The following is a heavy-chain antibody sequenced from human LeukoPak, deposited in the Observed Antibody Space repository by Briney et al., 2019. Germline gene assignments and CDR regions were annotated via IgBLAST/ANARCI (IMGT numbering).Heavy chain of an antibody. CDR1: GFTFSSYA. CDR3: VTSRRTGTYLEGYFDL. J-gene: IGHJ2*01. D-gene: IGHD1-26*01. V-gene: IGHV3-23*01. Sequence: PGGSLRLSCAASGFTFSSYATSWVRRAPGKGLEWVSAISGSGGRTYYADSVKGRFTISRDNSMDTLYLQMNTLRAEDTAIFYCVTSRRTGTYLEGYFDLWGRGTLVTVSS. CDR2: ISGSGGRT.